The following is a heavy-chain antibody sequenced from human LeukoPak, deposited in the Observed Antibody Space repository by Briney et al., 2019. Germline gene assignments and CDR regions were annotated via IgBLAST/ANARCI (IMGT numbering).Heavy chain of an antibody. D-gene: IGHD5-18*01. J-gene: IGHJ2*01. Sequence: QPGGPLRFSCAATGFTFSSYGMHWVRQAPGKGLEWVAVISYDGSNKYYEDSVKGRFTISRDNSKNTLYLQMNSLRAEDTAVYYCAKGGYGYWYFDLWGRGTLVTVSS. CDR1: GFTFSSYG. V-gene: IGHV3-30*18. CDR3: AKGGYGYWYFDL. CDR2: ISYDGSNK.